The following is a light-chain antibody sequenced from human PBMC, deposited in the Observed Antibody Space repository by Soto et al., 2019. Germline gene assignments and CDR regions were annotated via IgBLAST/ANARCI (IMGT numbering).Light chain of an antibody. CDR2: LNSDGSH. J-gene: IGLJ3*02. CDR3: QTWGTGTWV. CDR1: SGHSSYA. Sequence: QSVLTQSPSASASLGASVKLTCTLSSGHSSYAIAWHQQQPEKGPRYLMPLNSDGSHSKGDGIPDRFSGSSSGAERYLTISRLQYEDEDDYYSQTWGTGTWVFGGGTKLTVL. V-gene: IGLV4-69*01.